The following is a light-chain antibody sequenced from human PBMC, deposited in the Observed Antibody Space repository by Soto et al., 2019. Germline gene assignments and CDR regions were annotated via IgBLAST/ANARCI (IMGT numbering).Light chain of an antibody. CDR2: AAS. J-gene: IGKJ1*01. Sequence: DIQMTQSPSSLSASVGDRVTITCRASQSISRFLNWYQLKPGEAPKLLIYAASSLQNGVPSRFSGSGSGTEFTLTISSLQPDDFATYHCQQSYSIPTWTFGQGTKVEI. CDR1: QSISRF. V-gene: IGKV1-39*01. CDR3: QQSYSIPTWT.